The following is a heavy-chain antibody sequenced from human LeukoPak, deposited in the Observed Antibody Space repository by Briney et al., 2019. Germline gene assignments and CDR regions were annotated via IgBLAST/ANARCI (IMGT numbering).Heavy chain of an antibody. V-gene: IGHV3-30*09. CDR1: GFSFTTYA. CDR3: ATLQQY. J-gene: IGHJ4*02. CDR2: ISHGSNTK. Sequence: GRSLRLSCAASGFSFTTYAMHWVRQAPGKGLEWLAVISHGSNTKYYADSVKGRFAISRDNSKNTLYLQLNTLRVDDTAVYYCATLQQYWGQGTLVTVSS.